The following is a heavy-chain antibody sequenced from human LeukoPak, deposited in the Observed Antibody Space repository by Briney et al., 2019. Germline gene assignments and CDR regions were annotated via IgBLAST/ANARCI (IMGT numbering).Heavy chain of an antibody. CDR1: GFTVSSNY. D-gene: IGHD3-22*01. CDR3: ARESNSGYYLSY. CDR2: IYSGGRT. V-gene: IGHV3-66*01. J-gene: IGHJ4*02. Sequence: GSLRLSCAASGFTVSSNYMSWVRQAPGKGLEWVSVIYSGGRTYYADSVKGRFTISRDNSKNTLYLQMNSLRAEDTAVYYCARESNSGYYLSYWGQETLVTVSS.